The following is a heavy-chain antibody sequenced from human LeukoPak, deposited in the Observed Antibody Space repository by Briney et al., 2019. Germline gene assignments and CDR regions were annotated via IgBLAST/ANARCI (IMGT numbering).Heavy chain of an antibody. CDR1: GYTFTGFY. CDR2: INPNSGGT. J-gene: IGHJ3*02. V-gene: IGHV1-2*02. CDR3: ARACDSSGYHRDAFDI. D-gene: IGHD3-22*01. Sequence: ASVKVSCKTSGYTFTGFYMHWVRQAPGQGREWMGWINPNSGGTNYAQKFQGRVTMTRDTSISTAYMELSRLRSDDTAVYYCARACDSSGYHRDAFDIWGQGTMVTVSS.